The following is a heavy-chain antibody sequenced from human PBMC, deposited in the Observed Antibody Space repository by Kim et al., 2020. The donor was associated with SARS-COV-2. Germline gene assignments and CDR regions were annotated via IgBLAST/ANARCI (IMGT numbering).Heavy chain of an antibody. Sequence: GESLKISCKGSGYSFTSYWIGWVRQMPGKGLEWMGIIYPGDSDTRYSPSFQGQVTISADKSISTAYLQWSSLKASDTAMYYCARSIDYYGSGSYYYYYGMDVWGQGTTVTVSS. CDR3: ARSIDYYGSGSYYYYYGMDV. V-gene: IGHV5-51*01. D-gene: IGHD3-10*01. CDR2: IYPGDSDT. CDR1: GYSFTSYW. J-gene: IGHJ6*02.